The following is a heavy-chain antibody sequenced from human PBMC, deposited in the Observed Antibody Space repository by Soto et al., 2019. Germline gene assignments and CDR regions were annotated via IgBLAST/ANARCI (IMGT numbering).Heavy chain of an antibody. CDR3: ARTPTTVTAPLTYG. CDR2: ISSGSSTI. Sequence: EVQLVESGGGLVQPGGSLRLSCAASGFTFSSYSMNWVRQAPGKGLEWVSYISSGSSTINYADSVKGRFTISRDNAKNSLYLQMNSLRVEDTAVYYCARTPTTVTAPLTYGWGQGTLVTVSS. D-gene: IGHD4-17*01. J-gene: IGHJ4*02. V-gene: IGHV3-48*01. CDR1: GFTFSSYS.